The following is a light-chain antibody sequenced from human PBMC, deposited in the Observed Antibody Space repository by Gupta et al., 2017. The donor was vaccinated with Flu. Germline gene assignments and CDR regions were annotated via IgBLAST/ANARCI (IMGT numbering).Light chain of an antibody. J-gene: IGLJ1*01. CDR1: SSNIVSNT. V-gene: IGLV1-44*01. Sequence: VTISCSGSSSNIVSNTVNCYQQVPATAPPILLFCKNQRPSGVPPRFSCATNCASASPVTSGRQSEDEAAYYYSASGDSMHGHEVFGTGTKVTVL. CDR3: SASGDSMHGHEV. CDR2: CKN.